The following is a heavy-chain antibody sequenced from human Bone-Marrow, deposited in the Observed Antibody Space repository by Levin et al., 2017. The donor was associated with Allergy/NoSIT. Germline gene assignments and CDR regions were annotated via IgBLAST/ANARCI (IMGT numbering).Heavy chain of an antibody. CDR3: ARMSSTNWFFLEY. V-gene: IGHV1-18*01. D-gene: IGHD2-2*01. Sequence: VASVKVSCKASGYPFSNYGFSWVRQAPGQGLEWMGWISGYNAKTEYAEKFEGRVAMTTDASTSTAYMELRSLRYDDTAVYFCARMSSTNWFFLEYWGQGVLVTVSS. CDR1: GYPFSNYG. CDR2: ISGYNAKT. J-gene: IGHJ4*02.